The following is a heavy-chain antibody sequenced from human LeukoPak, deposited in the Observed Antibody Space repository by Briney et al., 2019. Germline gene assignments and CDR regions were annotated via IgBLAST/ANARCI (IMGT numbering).Heavy chain of an antibody. J-gene: IGHJ4*02. CDR2: INHSGST. CDR1: GGSFSGYY. D-gene: IGHD6-13*01. CDR3: AIPSSSWYGRSYYFDY. Sequence: PSETLSLTCAVYGGSFSGYYWSWIRQPPGKGLEWIGEINHSGSTNYNPSLKSRVTISVDTSKNQFSLKLSSVTAADTAVYYCAIPSSSWYGRSYYFDYWGQGTLVTVSS. V-gene: IGHV4-34*01.